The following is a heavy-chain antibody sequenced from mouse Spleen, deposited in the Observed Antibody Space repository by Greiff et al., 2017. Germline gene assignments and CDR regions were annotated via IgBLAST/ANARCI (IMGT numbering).Heavy chain of an antibody. CDR2: IYPGDGDT. Sequence: VQLQESGPELVKPGASVKISCKASGYAFSSSWMNWVKQRPGKGLEWIGRIYPGDGDTNYNGKFKGKATLTADKSSSTAYMQLSSLTSEDSAVYFCARLADGAYWGQGTLVTVSA. V-gene: IGHV1-82*01. J-gene: IGHJ3*01. CDR1: GYAFSSSW. CDR3: ARLADGAY.